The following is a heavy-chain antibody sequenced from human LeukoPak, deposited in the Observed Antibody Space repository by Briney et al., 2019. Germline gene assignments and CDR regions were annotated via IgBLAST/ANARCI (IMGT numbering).Heavy chain of an antibody. Sequence: AGGSLRLSCAASGFTFSSFDMHWVRQPTGQGLEWVSTIGTASDTYYPGSVEGRFTLSRDNAKNSLYLQMNSLTAGDTAVYYCARGPPRGKYYYMDVWGKGTTATVSS. CDR3: ARGPPRGKYYYMDV. CDR1: GFTFSSFD. CDR2: IGTASDT. J-gene: IGHJ6*03. V-gene: IGHV3-13*01. D-gene: IGHD1-1*01.